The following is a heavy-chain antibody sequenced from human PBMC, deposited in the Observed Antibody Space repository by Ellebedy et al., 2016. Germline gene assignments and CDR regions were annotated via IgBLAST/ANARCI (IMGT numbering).Heavy chain of an antibody. D-gene: IGHD5-18*01. J-gene: IGHJ4*01. CDR1: GYTFRSYP. Sequence: ASVKVSCKASGYTFRSYPLHWVRQAPGQRLEWIGWINVGSADTKFARKFQDRVTITSDTSASIVYMELSSLASEDTGVYYCARESRFAAMALRGVDYWGQGTLVTVSS. V-gene: IGHV1-3*01. CDR3: ARESRFAAMALRGVDY. CDR2: INVGSADT.